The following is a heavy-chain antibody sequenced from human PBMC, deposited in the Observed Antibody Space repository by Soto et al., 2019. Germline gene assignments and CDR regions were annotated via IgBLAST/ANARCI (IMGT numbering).Heavy chain of an antibody. CDR3: VRGGRGYTRGDVFDI. D-gene: IGHD2-2*02. Sequence: ESGGGLVKPGGSLRLSCVDSGFTFSSYSMNWVRQAPGKGLEWVSSISAYSSPIFYADSVKGRFTISRDNAKNSLYLQMNSLRAGDTAVYYCVRGGRGYTRGDVFDIWGQGTRVTVSS. CDR2: ISAYSSPI. J-gene: IGHJ3*02. V-gene: IGHV3-21*06. CDR1: GFTFSSYS.